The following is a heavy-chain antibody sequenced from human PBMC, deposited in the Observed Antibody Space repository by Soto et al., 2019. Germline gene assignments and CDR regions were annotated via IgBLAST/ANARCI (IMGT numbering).Heavy chain of an antibody. CDR3: ARVIAGTTTYFDY. CDR2: ARNRANSYTT. V-gene: IGHV3-72*01. CDR1: GFTFNNHY. Sequence: EVQLVESGGGLVQPGGSLRLSCAASGFTFNNHYIDWVRQAPGKGLEWICRARNRANSYTTEYATSVKRRFTISRDDSRNLAFLQMNSLKIDATAVYYCARVIAGTTTYFDYWGQGTLVTFSS. J-gene: IGHJ4*02. D-gene: IGHD1-26*01.